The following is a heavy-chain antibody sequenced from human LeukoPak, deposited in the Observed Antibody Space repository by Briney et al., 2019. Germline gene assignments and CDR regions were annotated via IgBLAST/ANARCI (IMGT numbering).Heavy chain of an antibody. J-gene: IGHJ4*02. V-gene: IGHV1-2*06. Sequence: ASVKVSCKASGGTFSSYAISWVRQAPGQGLEWMGRINPNSGGTNYAQKFQGRVTMTRDTSISTAYMELSRLRSDDTAVYYCARANWGPDYWGQGTLVTVSS. CDR1: GGTFSSYA. CDR2: INPNSGGT. D-gene: IGHD7-27*01. CDR3: ARANWGPDY.